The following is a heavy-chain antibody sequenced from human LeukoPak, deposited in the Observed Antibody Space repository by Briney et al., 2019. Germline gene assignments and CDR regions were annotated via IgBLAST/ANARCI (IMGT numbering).Heavy chain of an antibody. CDR1: GFTFSSYW. CDR2: IKQDGSEK. D-gene: IGHD3-10*01. CDR3: ARGLSGYYYGSGSYYHFDY. V-gene: IGHV3-7*03. J-gene: IGHJ4*02. Sequence: GGSLRLSCAASGFTFSSYWMSWVRQAPGKGLEWAANIKQDGSEKYYVDSVKGRFTISRDNAKNSLYLQMNSLRAEDTAVYYCARGLSGYYYGSGSYYHFDYWGQGTLVTVSS.